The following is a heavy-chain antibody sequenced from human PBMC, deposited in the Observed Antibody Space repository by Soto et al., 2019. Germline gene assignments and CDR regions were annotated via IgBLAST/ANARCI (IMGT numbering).Heavy chain of an antibody. D-gene: IGHD4-17*01. J-gene: IGHJ3*02. Sequence: PSETLSLTCAISGDSVSSNSATWNWIRQSPSRGLEWLGRTYYRSKWYNDYAVSVKSRITINPDTSKNQLSLQMNSVTPEDTAVYYCARANYGGNQGAFDIWGQGTMVTVSS. CDR2: TYYRSKWYN. V-gene: IGHV6-1*01. CDR3: ARANYGGNQGAFDI. CDR1: GDSVSSNSAT.